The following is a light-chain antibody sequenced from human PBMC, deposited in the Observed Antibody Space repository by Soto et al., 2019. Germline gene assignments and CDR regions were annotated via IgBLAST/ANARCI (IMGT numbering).Light chain of an antibody. CDR2: GAS. CDR1: QSVSSSY. Sequence: EIVLTQSPGTLSLSPGERATLSCRASQSVSSSYLAWYQQKPGQAPRLLIYGASSRATGIPDRFSGSGSGTDFPLTISRLEPEDFAVYYCQQYGSSSYTFVQGTKLETK. V-gene: IGKV3-20*01. J-gene: IGKJ2*01. CDR3: QQYGSSSYT.